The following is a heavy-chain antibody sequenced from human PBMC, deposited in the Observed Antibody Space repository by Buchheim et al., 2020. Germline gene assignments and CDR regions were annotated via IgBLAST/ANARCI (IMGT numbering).Heavy chain of an antibody. J-gene: IGHJ4*02. V-gene: IGHV4-34*01. D-gene: IGHD1-26*01. CDR1: GGSFSGYY. CDR2: INHSGST. Sequence: QVQLQQWGAGLLKPSETLSLTCAVYGGSFSGYYWSWIRQPPGKGLEWIGEINHSGSTNYNPSLKSRVTISVDTSKNQFSLRQGSGTAADTAVYNWGRMSWGSYYGPKYYFDDWGKGPL. CDR3: GRMSWGSYYGPKYYFDD.